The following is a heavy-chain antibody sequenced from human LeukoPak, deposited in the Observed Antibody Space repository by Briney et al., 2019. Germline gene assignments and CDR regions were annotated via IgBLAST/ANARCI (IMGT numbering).Heavy chain of an antibody. CDR1: GGSISSGDYY. V-gene: IGHV4-30-4*01. CDR3: ARTYYHDSSGYWYDAFDI. J-gene: IGHJ3*02. D-gene: IGHD3-22*01. CDR2: IYYSGST. Sequence: SETLSLTCTVSGGSISSGDYYWSWIRQPPGKGLEGIGYIYYSGSTYYNPSLRSRVTISVDTSKNQFSLKLSSVTAADTAVYYCARTYYHDSSGYWYDAFDIWGQGTMVTVSS.